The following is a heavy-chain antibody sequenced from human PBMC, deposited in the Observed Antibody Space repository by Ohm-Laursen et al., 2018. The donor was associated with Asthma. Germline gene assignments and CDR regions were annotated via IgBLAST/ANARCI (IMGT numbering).Heavy chain of an antibody. Sequence: SLRLSCTASGFTFSDYAMHWVRQAPGKGLEYVSSIFSNGGYSHYADSAKGRFIISRDNSKNTLHLQLGSLRPDDTAVYYCARGHRSSWFDAFDVWGHGTVVTVSS. J-gene: IGHJ3*01. CDR2: IFSNGGYS. CDR1: GFTFSDYA. CDR3: ARGHRSSWFDAFDV. V-gene: IGHV3-64*02. D-gene: IGHD6-13*01.